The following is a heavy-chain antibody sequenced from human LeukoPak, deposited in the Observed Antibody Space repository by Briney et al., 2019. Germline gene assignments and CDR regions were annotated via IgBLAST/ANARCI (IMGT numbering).Heavy chain of an antibody. CDR1: GGSISSYY. Sequence: SETLSLTCTVSGGSISSYYWSWIRQPPGKGLEWIGYIYYSGSTYYNPSLKSRVTISVDTSKNQFSLKLSSVTAADTAVYYCARATGTTELAFDIWGQGTMVTVSS. J-gene: IGHJ3*02. V-gene: IGHV4-30-4*08. D-gene: IGHD1-7*01. CDR2: IYYSGST. CDR3: ARATGTTELAFDI.